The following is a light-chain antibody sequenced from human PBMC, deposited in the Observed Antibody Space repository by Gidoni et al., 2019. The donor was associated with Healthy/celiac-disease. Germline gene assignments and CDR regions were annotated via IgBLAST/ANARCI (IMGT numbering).Light chain of an antibody. Sequence: KITQSPSTLSASVGDRVTITCRASQIIRSWLAWYQHKPGQAPKLLIYKASSLESGAPSRCSGSGSGTEFTLTIRSLQPDDFATYYCQQYNSRMYTFGQGTKLEIK. CDR3: QQYNSRMYT. J-gene: IGKJ2*01. CDR2: KAS. V-gene: IGKV1-5*03. CDR1: QIIRSW.